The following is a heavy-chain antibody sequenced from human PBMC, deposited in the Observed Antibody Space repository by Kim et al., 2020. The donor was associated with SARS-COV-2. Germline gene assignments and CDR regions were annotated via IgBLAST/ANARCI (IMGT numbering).Heavy chain of an antibody. J-gene: IGHJ4*02. CDR3: ASSVEYNILTGYPASVY. Sequence: GGSLRLSCAASGFTFSDNAMHWVRQAPSMGLEWVAVISYDGSNDYYADSVKGRFTISRDNYKKTLYLHMNSLRPEDTAVYYCASSVEYNILTGYPASVYWGQGTLVTVSS. CDR2: ISYDGSND. CDR1: GFTFSDNA. D-gene: IGHD3-9*01. V-gene: IGHV3-30-3*01.